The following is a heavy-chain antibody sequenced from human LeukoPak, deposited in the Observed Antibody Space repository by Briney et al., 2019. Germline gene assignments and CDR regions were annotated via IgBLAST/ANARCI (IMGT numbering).Heavy chain of an antibody. CDR3: TKAQPPRHELGNFYFDC. V-gene: IGHV3-30*18. Sequence: PGGSLRLSCEASGFTFSTYGMHWVRQAPGKGLEWVAVVSYDGSSIYYADSVKGRFTISRDNSKNTLYLQMNSLRGEDTAVYYCTKAQPPRHELGNFYFDCWGQGILVTVSS. J-gene: IGHJ4*02. CDR1: GFTFSTYG. CDR2: VSYDGSSI. D-gene: IGHD7-27*01.